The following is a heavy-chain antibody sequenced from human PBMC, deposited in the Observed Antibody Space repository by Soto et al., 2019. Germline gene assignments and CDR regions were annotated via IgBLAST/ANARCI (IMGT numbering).Heavy chain of an antibody. V-gene: IGHV3-30*03. D-gene: IGHD2-21*02. J-gene: IGHJ4*02. Sequence: QVQLVESGGGVVQPGRSLRLSCAASGFTFSSYAMHWVRQAPGKGLEWVAFISYDGGNKYYADSVKGRFTISRDNSKNTLYLEMNSLRPEDTAMYYCARQNPSSVTFDYWGQGTLVTVSS. CDR1: GFTFSSYA. CDR2: ISYDGGNK. CDR3: ARQNPSSVTFDY.